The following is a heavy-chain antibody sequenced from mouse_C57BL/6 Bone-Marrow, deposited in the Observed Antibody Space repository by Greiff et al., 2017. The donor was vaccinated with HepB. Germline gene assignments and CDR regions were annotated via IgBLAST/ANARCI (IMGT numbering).Heavy chain of an antibody. J-gene: IGHJ3*01. D-gene: IGHD2-1*01. Sequence: VQLQQSGPELVKPGASVKISCKASGYTFTDYYMNWVKQSHGKSLEWIGDINPNNGGTSYNQKFKGKATLTVDKSSSTAYMELRSLTSEDSAVYYCARIYYGNYWFAYWGQGTLVTVSA. CDR2: INPNNGGT. CDR1: GYTFTDYY. V-gene: IGHV1-26*01. CDR3: ARIYYGNYWFAY.